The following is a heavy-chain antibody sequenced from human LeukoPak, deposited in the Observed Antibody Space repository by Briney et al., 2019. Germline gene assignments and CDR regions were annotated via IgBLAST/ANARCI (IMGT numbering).Heavy chain of an antibody. V-gene: IGHV3-15*01. CDR2: IKENSVGGTI. Sequence: GGSLRLSCGASGFTFNKAWMSWARQTPGKGLEWVGRIKENSVGGTIDYAAPVQGRFTISRDDSKNTVYLEMNSLKTEDTAVYYCTAGLGLTNDDSWGQGTLVTVSS. CDR1: GFTFNKAW. D-gene: IGHD2-8*01. J-gene: IGHJ4*02. CDR3: TAGLGLTNDDS.